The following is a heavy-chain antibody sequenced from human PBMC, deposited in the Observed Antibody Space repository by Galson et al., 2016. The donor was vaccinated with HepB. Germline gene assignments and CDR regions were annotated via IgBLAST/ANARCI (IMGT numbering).Heavy chain of an antibody. D-gene: IGHD6-19*01. Sequence: SLRLSCAVSGFRFSNYDLTWVRQAPGKGLEWVSAIGWSYDTYYADSVRGRFTISRDNSKNTLYLQMDSLRADDTAVYYCARGKRPRQWLITKWFDPWGQGTPVTVSA. V-gene: IGHV3-23*01. CDR1: GFRFSNYD. J-gene: IGHJ5*02. CDR3: ARGKRPRQWLITKWFDP. CDR2: IGWSYDT.